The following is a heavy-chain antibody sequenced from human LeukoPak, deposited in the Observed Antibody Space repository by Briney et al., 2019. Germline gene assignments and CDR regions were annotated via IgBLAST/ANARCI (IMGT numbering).Heavy chain of an antibody. Sequence: GGSLRLSCAASGLTFSSYWMHWVRQAPGKGLVWVSRINSDGSSTSYADSVKGRFTISRDNAKNTLYLQMNSLRAEDTAVYYCARESYYLDAFDIWGQGTMVTVSS. CDR1: GLTFSSYW. D-gene: IGHD3-10*01. J-gene: IGHJ3*02. CDR2: INSDGSST. V-gene: IGHV3-74*01. CDR3: ARESYYLDAFDI.